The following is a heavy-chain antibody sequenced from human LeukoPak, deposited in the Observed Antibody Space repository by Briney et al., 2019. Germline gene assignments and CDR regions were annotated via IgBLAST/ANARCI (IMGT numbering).Heavy chain of an antibody. D-gene: IGHD3-10*01. Sequence: KPGGSLRLSCAASGFTFSDYYMSWIRQAPGKGLEWVSYISSSSSYTNYADSVKGRFTISRDNAKNSPYLQMNSLRAEDTAVYYCARLLLLWFGEYAPFDYWGQGTLVTVSS. CDR3: ARLLLLWFGEYAPFDY. V-gene: IGHV3-11*06. CDR2: ISSSSSYT. CDR1: GFTFSDYY. J-gene: IGHJ4*02.